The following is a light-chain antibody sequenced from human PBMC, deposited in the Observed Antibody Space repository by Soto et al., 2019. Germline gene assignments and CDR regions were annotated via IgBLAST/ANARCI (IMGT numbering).Light chain of an antibody. V-gene: IGLV2-14*01. CDR2: EVR. CDR1: SSDVGDYNY. Sequence: QSALTQPASVSGSPGQSITISCTGTSSDVGDYNYVSWYQHHPGKVPKVMIYEVRNRPSGVSNRFSGSKSGNTASLTISGLQAEDEADYYCISYTSSNTWVFGGGTKLTVL. CDR3: ISYTSSNTWV. J-gene: IGLJ3*02.